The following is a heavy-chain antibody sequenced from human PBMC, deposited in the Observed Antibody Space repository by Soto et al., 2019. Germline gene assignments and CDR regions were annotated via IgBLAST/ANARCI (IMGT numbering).Heavy chain of an antibody. J-gene: IGHJ6*03. CDR3: ASNYFGGSSVYYYMDV. CDR2: IYYSGST. Sequence: QLQLQESGPGLVKPSETLSLTCTVSGGSISSSSYYWGWIRQPPGKGLEWIGSIYYSGSTYYNPSLKSRVTISVDTSKNQFSLKLSSVTAADTAVYYCASNYFGGSSVYYYMDVWGKGTTVTVSS. V-gene: IGHV4-39*01. CDR1: GGSISSSSYY. D-gene: IGHD3-9*01.